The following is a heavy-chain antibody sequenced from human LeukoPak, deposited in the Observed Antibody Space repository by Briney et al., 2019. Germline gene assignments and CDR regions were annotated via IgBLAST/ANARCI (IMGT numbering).Heavy chain of an antibody. J-gene: IGHJ4*02. Sequence: SETLSLTCAVSGGSFSDFSWNWIRQPPGKGLEWIGEIIHSGGVDYNPSLESRVTISVDTSKNQFSLKLTSVTAADTAVYYCARGGYCGGDCYFYYWGQGTLVTVSS. D-gene: IGHD2-21*02. CDR1: GGSFSDFS. CDR2: IIHSGGV. CDR3: ARGGYCGGDCYFYY. V-gene: IGHV4-34*01.